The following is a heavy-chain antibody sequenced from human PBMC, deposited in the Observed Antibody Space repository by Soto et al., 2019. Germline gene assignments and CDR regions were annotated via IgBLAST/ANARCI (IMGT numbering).Heavy chain of an antibody. CDR2: ISPSGGST. J-gene: IGHJ5*02. CDR1: GYTFTDYY. CDR3: ARDGSSDWLTWFDP. V-gene: IGHV1-46*01. D-gene: IGHD6-19*01. Sequence: QVQLVQSGAEVKKPEASVKVSCKASGYTFTDYYMHWVRQAPGQGLEWMGIISPSGGSTYAQKFQGRVTVTRDTSTSTVYMELSSLRSEDTAVYYCARDGSSDWLTWFDPWGQGTLVTVSS.